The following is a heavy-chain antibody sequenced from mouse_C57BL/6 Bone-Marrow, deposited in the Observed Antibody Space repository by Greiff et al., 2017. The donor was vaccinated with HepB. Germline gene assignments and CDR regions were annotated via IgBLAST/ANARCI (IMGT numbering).Heavy chain of an antibody. D-gene: IGHD1-1*01. V-gene: IGHV1-52*01. CDR1: GYTFTSYW. CDR3: ARCGIYYGSSFPYWYFDV. Sequence: QVQLQHPGAELVRPGSSVKLSCKASGYTFTSYWMHWVKQRPIQGLEWIGNIDPSDSETHYNQKFKDKATLTVDKSSSTAYMQLSSLTSEDSAVYYCARCGIYYGSSFPYWYFDVWGTGTTVTVSS. CDR2: IDPSDSET. J-gene: IGHJ1*03.